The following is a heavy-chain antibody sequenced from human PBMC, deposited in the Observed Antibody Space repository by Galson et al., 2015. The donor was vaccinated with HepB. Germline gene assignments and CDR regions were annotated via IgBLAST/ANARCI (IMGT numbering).Heavy chain of an antibody. Sequence: SLRLSCAASGFTVDDHTMQWVRQVPGKGLEWVSLISLDAVSTYYADSVKGRFTISRDNNKTSLYLQMNSLRTEDTAFYYCTKGSQSSGWYASDYWGQGTLV. CDR2: ISLDAVST. CDR1: GFTVDDHT. CDR3: TKGSQSSGWYASDY. V-gene: IGHV3-43*01. D-gene: IGHD6-19*01. J-gene: IGHJ4*02.